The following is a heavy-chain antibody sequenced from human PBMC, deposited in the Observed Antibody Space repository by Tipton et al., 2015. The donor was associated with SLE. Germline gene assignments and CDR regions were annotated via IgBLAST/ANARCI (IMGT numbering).Heavy chain of an antibody. CDR2: IYYSGST. J-gene: IGHJ4*02. V-gene: IGHV4-30-4*01. Sequence: TLSLTCTVSGGSISSGDYYWSWIRQPPGKGLEWIGYIYYSGSTYYNPSLKSRVTISVDTSKNQFSLKLSSVTAADTAVYYCARAPLHGDYDYWGQGTLVNVSS. CDR3: ARAPLHGDYDY. CDR1: GGSISSGDYY. D-gene: IGHD4-17*01.